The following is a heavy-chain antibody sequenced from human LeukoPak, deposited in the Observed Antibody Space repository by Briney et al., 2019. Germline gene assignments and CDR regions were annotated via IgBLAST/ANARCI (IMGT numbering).Heavy chain of an antibody. V-gene: IGHV3-53*05. J-gene: IGHJ4*02. CDR2: VYSVGST. CDR3: AKDPYGSENYYGIYFDC. D-gene: IGHD3-10*01. Sequence: GGSLSLFCSPSWFTVSSNYISWVRQPARKGLDWVAFVYSVGSTYYADTVKGRFTISRDNSKNTLYLQMNSLKAEATAVHFCAKDPYGSENYYGIYFDCQGQGTLVTASS. CDR1: WFTVSSNY.